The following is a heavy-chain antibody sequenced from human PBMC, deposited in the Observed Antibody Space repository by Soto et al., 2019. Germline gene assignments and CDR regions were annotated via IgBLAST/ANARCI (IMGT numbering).Heavy chain of an antibody. J-gene: IGHJ5*02. CDR1: GFTFSSYS. D-gene: IGHD3-3*01. V-gene: IGHV3-21*01. Sequence: GGSLRLSCAASGFTFSSYSMNWVRQAPGKGLEWVSSISSSSSYIYYADSVKGRFTISRDNAKNSLYLQMNSLRAEDTAVYYCARDTGFLEWLLPGKWFDPWGQGTLVTVSS. CDR2: ISSSSSYI. CDR3: ARDTGFLEWLLPGKWFDP.